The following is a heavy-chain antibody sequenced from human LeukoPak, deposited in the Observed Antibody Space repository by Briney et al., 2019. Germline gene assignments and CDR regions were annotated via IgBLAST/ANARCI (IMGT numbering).Heavy chain of an antibody. CDR3: ARGPGDGSSSSA. Sequence: SETLSLTCAVYGGSFSGYYWSWIRQPPGKGLEWIGEINHSGSTNYNPSLKSRVTISVDTSKNQFSLKLSSVTAADTAVYYRARGPGDGSSSSAWGQGTLVTVSS. J-gene: IGHJ5*02. CDR2: INHSGST. CDR1: GGSFSGYY. V-gene: IGHV4-34*01. D-gene: IGHD6-6*01.